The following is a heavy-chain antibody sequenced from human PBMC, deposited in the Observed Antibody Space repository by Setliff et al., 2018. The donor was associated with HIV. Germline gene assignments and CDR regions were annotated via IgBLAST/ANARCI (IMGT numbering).Heavy chain of an antibody. Sequence: ASVKVSCKASGYSFARYGLSWVRQAPGQGLEWMGWISGFNGNTKYAQSFQDRVAMTTETATSTAYMEMRSLRSDDTAVYFCARVPYRSAWFSQGLNAFDIWGQGTMVTVSS. CDR2: ISGFNGNT. J-gene: IGHJ3*02. CDR3: ARVPYRSAWFSQGLNAFDI. CDR1: GYSFARYG. V-gene: IGHV1-18*01. D-gene: IGHD6-19*01.